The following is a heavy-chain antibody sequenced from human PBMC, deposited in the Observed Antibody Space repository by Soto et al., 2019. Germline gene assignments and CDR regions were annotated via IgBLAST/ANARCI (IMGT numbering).Heavy chain of an antibody. CDR2: ISTDASST. Sequence: EVQLVESGGALVQPGGSLRLSCAASGFTFSSYWMHWVRQAPGKGLVWVSSISTDASSTSYADPVKGRFTNSRDNAKNTRYLQMNSVRAEDTAVYYCARLPNKSPQNWGQGTLVIVSP. CDR1: GFTFSSYW. CDR3: ARLPNKSPQN. V-gene: IGHV3-74*01. J-gene: IGHJ1*01.